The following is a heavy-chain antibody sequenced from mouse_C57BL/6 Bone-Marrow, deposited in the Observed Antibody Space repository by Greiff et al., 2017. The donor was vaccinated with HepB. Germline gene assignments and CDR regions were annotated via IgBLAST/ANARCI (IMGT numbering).Heavy chain of an antibody. CDR1: GYTFTSYW. CDR2: IHPNSGST. Sequence: VQLQQPGAELVKPGASVKLSCKASGYTFTSYWMHWVKQRPGQGLEWIGMIHPNSGSTNYHEKFKSKATLTVDKSSSTAYMQLSSLTSEDSAVYYGARSYGVDYWGQGTTLTVSS. CDR3: ARSYGVDY. D-gene: IGHD1-1*02. V-gene: IGHV1-64*01. J-gene: IGHJ2*01.